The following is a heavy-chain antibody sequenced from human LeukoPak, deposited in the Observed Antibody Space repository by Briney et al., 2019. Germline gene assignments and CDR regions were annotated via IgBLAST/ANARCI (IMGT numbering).Heavy chain of an antibody. CDR1: GYTFTDYY. D-gene: IGHD3-22*01. V-gene: IGHV1-2*02. J-gene: IGHJ4*02. Sequence: APVKVSCKASGYTFTDYYMHWVRQASGQGLEWMGWINPNSGGTNYAQKFQGRVTMTRDTSISTAYMELSRLRSDDTAVYYCARASYYYDSSGYPGYYFDYWGQGTLVTVSS. CDR3: ARASYYYDSSGYPGYYFDY. CDR2: INPNSGGT.